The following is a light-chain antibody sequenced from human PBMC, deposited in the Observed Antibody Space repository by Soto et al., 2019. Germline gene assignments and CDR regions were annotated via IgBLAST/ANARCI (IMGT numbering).Light chain of an antibody. V-gene: IGKV4-1*01. Sequence: DIVLTQSPDSLAVSLGERATINCKSSQTILYNSNNKNSLAWYQLKPGQPPKLLIYWASIRESGVPDRFSGSWSETDFTLTISSLHAEDVAVYYCQEYYSPPPLTFGGGTKVEIK. CDR3: QEYYSPPPLT. J-gene: IGKJ4*01. CDR2: WAS. CDR1: QTILYNSNNKNS.